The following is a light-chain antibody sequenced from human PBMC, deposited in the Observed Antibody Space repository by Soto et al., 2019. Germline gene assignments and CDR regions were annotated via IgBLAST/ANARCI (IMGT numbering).Light chain of an antibody. CDR2: GAS. Sequence: IMLTQSPSALSLSPREISTLSCRASQSDSNNYLAWYQQKPGQAPRLLIYGASTRATGIPARFSGSGSGTRGTLTISSLQPEDFATYYCQQVNSYPRTFGGGTKVDIK. CDR1: QSDSNNY. J-gene: IGKJ4*02. V-gene: IGKV3-20*01. CDR3: QQVNSYPRT.